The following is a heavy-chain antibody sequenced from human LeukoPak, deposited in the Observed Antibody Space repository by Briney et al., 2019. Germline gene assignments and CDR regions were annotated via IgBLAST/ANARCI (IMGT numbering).Heavy chain of an antibody. CDR3: ARGRYCSADICTGGDSFDI. D-gene: IGHD2-15*01. V-gene: IGHV4-4*07. CDR1: GGSISHYF. J-gene: IGHJ3*02. Sequence: SETLFLTCTVPGGSISHYFWSWIRQPAAQGLEWIGRKYARGSSNYNPPVQSRVTMSVDTSKNQFSLKLRSVTAADTAVYYCARGRYCSADICTGGDSFDIWGQGTMVSVSP. CDR2: KYARGSS.